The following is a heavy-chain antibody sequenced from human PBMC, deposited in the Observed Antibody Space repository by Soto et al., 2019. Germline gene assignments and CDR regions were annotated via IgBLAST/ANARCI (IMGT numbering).Heavy chain of an antibody. V-gene: IGHV1-69*01. Sequence: QVQLVQSGAEVKKPGSSVKVSCKASGGTFSSYAISWVRQAPGQGLEWMGGIIPIFGTANYAQKFQGRVTITADESTSTAYMELSSLRSEDTAVCYCARIPLDYYDSSGSPYWYFDLWGRGTLVTVSS. CDR3: ARIPLDYYDSSGSPYWYFDL. CDR1: GGTFSSYA. D-gene: IGHD3-22*01. CDR2: IIPIFGTA. J-gene: IGHJ2*01.